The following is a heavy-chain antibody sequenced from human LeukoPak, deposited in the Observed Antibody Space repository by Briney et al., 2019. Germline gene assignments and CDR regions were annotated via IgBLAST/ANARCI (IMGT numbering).Heavy chain of an antibody. CDR1: GGSISSGGYY. CDR2: IYYSGST. J-gene: IGHJ4*02. D-gene: IGHD1-26*01. CDR3: ARTPVSAGPKEWELPPP. Sequence: SETLSLTCTVSGGSISSGGYYWSWIRQHPGKGLEWIGYIYYSGSTYYNPSLKSRVTISVDTSKNQFSLKLSSVTAADTAVYYCARTPVSAGPKEWELPPPWGQGTLVTVSS. V-gene: IGHV4-31*03.